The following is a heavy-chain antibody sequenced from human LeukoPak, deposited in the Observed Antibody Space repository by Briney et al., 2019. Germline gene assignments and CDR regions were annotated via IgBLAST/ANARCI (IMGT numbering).Heavy chain of an antibody. V-gene: IGHV4-30-4*01. D-gene: IGHD6-13*01. CDR2: IYYSGST. CDR1: GGSVSSGDYY. J-gene: IGHJ4*02. Sequence: SQTLSLTCTVSGGSVSSGDYYWSWIRQPPGKGLEWIGYIYYSGSTYYNPSLKSRVTISVDTSKNQFSLKLSSVTAADTAVYYCARGEYSSSWYYFDYWGQGTLVTVSS. CDR3: ARGEYSSSWYYFDY.